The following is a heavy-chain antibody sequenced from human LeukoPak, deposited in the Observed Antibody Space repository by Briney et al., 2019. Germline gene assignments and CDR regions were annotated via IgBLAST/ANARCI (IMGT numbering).Heavy chain of an antibody. Sequence: ASVKVSCKVSGYTLTELSMHWVRQATGQGLEWMGWMNPNSGNTGYAQKSQGRVTITRNTSISTAYMELSSLRSEDTAVYYCARVPPSVWSGFHPDYWGQGTLVTVSS. CDR1: GYTLTELS. CDR3: ARVPPSVWSGFHPDY. J-gene: IGHJ4*02. V-gene: IGHV1-8*03. D-gene: IGHD3-3*01. CDR2: MNPNSGNT.